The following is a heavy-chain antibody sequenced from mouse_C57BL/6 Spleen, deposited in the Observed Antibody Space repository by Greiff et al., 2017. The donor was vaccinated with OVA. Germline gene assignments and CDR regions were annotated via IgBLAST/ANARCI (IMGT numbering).Heavy chain of an antibody. D-gene: IGHD4-1*01. CDR3: ARDWDGYVDY. CDR1: GYTFTDYY. J-gene: IGHJ2*01. Sequence: QVQLQQSGAELVRPGASVKLSCKASGYTFTDYYINWVKQRPGQGLEWIARIYPGSGNTYYNEKFKGKATLTAEKSSSTAYMQLSSLTSEDSAVYFCARDWDGYVDYWGQGTTLTVSS. V-gene: IGHV1-76*01. CDR2: IYPGSGNT.